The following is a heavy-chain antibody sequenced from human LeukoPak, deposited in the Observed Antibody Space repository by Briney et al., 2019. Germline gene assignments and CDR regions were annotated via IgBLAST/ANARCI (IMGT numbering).Heavy chain of an antibody. CDR1: GFTFSSYG. V-gene: IGHV3-23*01. Sequence: GGSLRLSCAASGFTFSSYGMHWVRQAPGKGLEWVAGISDSGGSTKYADSVKGRFTISRDNSKNTLYLQMNSLRAEDTAVYYCAKLPRGQQLDRVDYWGQGTLVTVSS. J-gene: IGHJ4*02. CDR2: ISDSGGST. D-gene: IGHD6-13*01. CDR3: AKLPRGQQLDRVDY.